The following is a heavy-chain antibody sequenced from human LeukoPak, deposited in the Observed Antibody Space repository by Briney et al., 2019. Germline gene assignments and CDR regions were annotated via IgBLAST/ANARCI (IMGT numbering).Heavy chain of an antibody. Sequence: SETLSLTCAVYGGSFSGYYWSWIRQPPGKGLEWIGEINHSGSTNYNPSLKSRVTISVDTSKNQFSLKLSSVTAADTAVYYCARATYYYDSSGPIDYWGQGTLVTVSS. J-gene: IGHJ4*02. CDR2: INHSGST. CDR3: ARATYYYDSSGPIDY. V-gene: IGHV4-34*01. D-gene: IGHD3-22*01. CDR1: GGSFSGYY.